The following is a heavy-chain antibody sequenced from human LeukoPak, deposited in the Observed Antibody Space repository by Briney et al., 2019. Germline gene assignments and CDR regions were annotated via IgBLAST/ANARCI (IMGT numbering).Heavy chain of an antibody. CDR3: ARFPGSAEYRHYYYMDV. CDR2: IYYSDST. V-gene: IGHV4-59*01. D-gene: IGHD2-15*01. Sequence: SETLSLTCTVSGGSISNYFWSWIRQPPGKGLESIGYIYYSDSTNYNPSLKSRVTVSVDTSKNQFSLKLSSVTAADTAVYYCARFPGSAEYRHYYYMDVWGKGTTVTVSS. J-gene: IGHJ6*03. CDR1: GGSISNYF.